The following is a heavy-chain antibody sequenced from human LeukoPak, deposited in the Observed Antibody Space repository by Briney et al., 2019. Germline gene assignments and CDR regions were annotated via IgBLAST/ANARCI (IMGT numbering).Heavy chain of an antibody. D-gene: IGHD5-18*01. CDR1: GGSISSSSYY. J-gene: IGHJ4*02. Sequence: SETLSLTCTVSGGSISSSSYYWGWIRQPPGKGLEWIGEINHSGSTNYNPSLKSRVTISVDTSKNQFSLKLSSVTAADTAVYYCVRGLGYSYFGYWGQGTLVTVSS. CDR2: INHSGST. CDR3: VRGLGYSYFGY. V-gene: IGHV4-39*07.